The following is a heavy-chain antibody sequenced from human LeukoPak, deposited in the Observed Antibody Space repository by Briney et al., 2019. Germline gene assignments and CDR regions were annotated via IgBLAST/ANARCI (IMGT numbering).Heavy chain of an antibody. CDR3: SKRGVAFDI. V-gene: IGHV3-9*01. CDR1: GFTFDDYA. CDR2: ISWNSGSI. Sequence: GGSLRLSCAASGFTFDDYAMHWVRQAPGEGLEWVSGISWNSGSIGYADSVKGRFTISRDNAKNSLYLQMNSLRAEDTALYYCSKRGVAFDIWGQGTMVTVSS. J-gene: IGHJ3*02.